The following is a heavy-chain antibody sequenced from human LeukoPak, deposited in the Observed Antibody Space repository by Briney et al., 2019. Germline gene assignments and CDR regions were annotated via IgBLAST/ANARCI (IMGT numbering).Heavy chain of an antibody. V-gene: IGHV4-34*01. Sequence: SETLSLICAVSSGSLSGYSWGWIRQAPGKGLDWIGEIHHSGSTTYNSSLKNRVTISLDKPKSQFSLILTSVTAADTAVYYCTRQSGTVTPIDYWGQGILVTVSS. CDR3: TRQSGTVTPIDY. CDR2: IHHSGST. CDR1: SGSLSGYS. J-gene: IGHJ4*02. D-gene: IGHD4-17*01.